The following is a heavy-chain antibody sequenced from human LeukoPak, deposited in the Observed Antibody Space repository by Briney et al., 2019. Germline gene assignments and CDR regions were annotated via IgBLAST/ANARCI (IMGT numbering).Heavy chain of an antibody. CDR2: TSSDGRRNK. V-gene: IGHV3-30*03. J-gene: IGHJ4*02. CDR3: ADAGVGELSSLYY. Sequence: PGGSLTHPCSASGFTFSDLLMHWARQAPGKGLEWVAVTSSDGRRNKIYADSVKGRFTISRDNSKVPLYLQMNSLRTEDTAVYYCADAGVGELSSLYYWRQGNLVTVSS. D-gene: IGHD3-16*02. CDR1: GFTFSDLL.